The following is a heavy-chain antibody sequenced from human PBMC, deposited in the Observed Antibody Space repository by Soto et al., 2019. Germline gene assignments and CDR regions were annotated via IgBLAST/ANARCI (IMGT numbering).Heavy chain of an antibody. V-gene: IGHV3-48*02. CDR2: ISSSSSTI. Sequence: GGSLRLSCAASGFTFSSYSMNWVRQAPGKGLEWVSYISSSSSTIYYADSVKGRFTISRDNAKDSLYLQMNSLRDEDTAVYYWASAPYSYGKRYYYGMDVWGQGTTVTVSS. CDR1: GFTFSSYS. CDR3: ASAPYSYGKRYYYGMDV. J-gene: IGHJ6*02. D-gene: IGHD5-18*01.